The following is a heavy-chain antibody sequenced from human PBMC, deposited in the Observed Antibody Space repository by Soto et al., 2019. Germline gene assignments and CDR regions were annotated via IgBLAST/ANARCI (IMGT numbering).Heavy chain of an antibody. CDR3: VRVLDSSWYADL. Sequence: QVQLQEWGPGLVKPSETLSLTCSVSGGSVSNASFYWTWIRQAPGTGLEYIGYIFYTGVTNYNPSLSSRVTISLDTSKNHFSLKLNSMTAADTAVYYCVRVLDSSWYADLWGRGTLVTVSS. CDR2: IFYTGVT. CDR1: GGSVSNASFY. V-gene: IGHV4-61*03. D-gene: IGHD3-22*01. J-gene: IGHJ2*01.